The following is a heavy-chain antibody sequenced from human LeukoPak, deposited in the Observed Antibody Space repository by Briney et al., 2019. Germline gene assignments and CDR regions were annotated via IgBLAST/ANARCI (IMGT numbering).Heavy chain of an antibody. D-gene: IGHD6-13*01. J-gene: IGHJ5*02. CDR2: IRYDGSNK. Sequence: GGSLRLSCAASGFTFSSYGMHWVRQAPGKGLEWVAFIRYDGSNKYYADSVKGRFTISRDNSKNTLYLQMNSLRAEDTAVYYCARGHSSSPNWFDLWGQGTLVTVSS. CDR1: GFTFSSYG. V-gene: IGHV3-30*02. CDR3: ARGHSSSPNWFDL.